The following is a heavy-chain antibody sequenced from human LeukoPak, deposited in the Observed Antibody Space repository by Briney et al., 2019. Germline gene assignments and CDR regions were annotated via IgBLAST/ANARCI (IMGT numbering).Heavy chain of an antibody. V-gene: IGHV4-31*03. J-gene: IGHJ5*02. CDR3: ARVFLGPLRENWFDP. CDR2: IYYSGST. Sequence: SQTLSLTCTVSGGSISSCGYYWSWIRQHPGKGLEWIGYIYYSGSTYYNPSLKSRVTISVDTSKNQFYLTLSSVTAADTAVYYCARVFLGPLRENWFDPWGQGTLVTVSS. CDR1: GGSISSCGYY. D-gene: IGHD3-3*01.